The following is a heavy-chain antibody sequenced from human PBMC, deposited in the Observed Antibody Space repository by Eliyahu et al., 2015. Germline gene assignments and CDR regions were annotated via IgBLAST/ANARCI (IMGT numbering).Heavy chain of an antibody. CDR1: VGXFYTYG. CDR2: IIPVYDIT. V-gene: IGHV1-69*04. Sequence: QVQLLQSGAEVKKPGSSVXVSCKASVGXFYTYGFSWVRQAPGQGLEWMGRIIPVYDITNYAQNFQGRVTISADKSTNTVYMELRNLRSEDTALYYCARALGGSKRDASAAMDWFDPWGQGTLVTVSS. D-gene: IGHD3-16*01. J-gene: IGHJ5*02. CDR3: ARALGGSKRDASAAMDWFDP.